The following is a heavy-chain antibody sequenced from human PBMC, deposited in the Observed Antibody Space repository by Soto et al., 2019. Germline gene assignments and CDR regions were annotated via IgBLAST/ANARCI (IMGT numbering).Heavy chain of an antibody. CDR2: ISSSSSYI. J-gene: IGHJ4*02. CDR3: AKDGSSYTYYFDY. V-gene: IGHV3-21*04. Sequence: GGSLRLSCAASVFTFSSYSMNWVRQAPGKGLEWVSSISSSSSYIYYADSVKGRFTISRDNAKNSLYLQMKSLRAEDTALYYCAKDGSSYTYYFDYWGQGTLATVSS. CDR1: VFTFSSYS. D-gene: IGHD2-2*02.